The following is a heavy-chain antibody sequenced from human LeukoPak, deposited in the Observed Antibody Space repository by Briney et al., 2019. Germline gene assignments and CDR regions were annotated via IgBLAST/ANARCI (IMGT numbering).Heavy chain of an antibody. CDR1: GFSISAYW. Sequence: GGSLRLSCAASGFSISAYWMTWVRQAPGKGLEWVANINQDGSEKYSVDSVKGRFTISRDNAKNSLYLQMDSLRAEDTAVYYCARDLVVVGSYFYYGMDVWGQGTTVTVSS. CDR3: ARDLVVVGSYFYYGMDV. J-gene: IGHJ6*02. V-gene: IGHV3-7*01. CDR2: INQDGSEK. D-gene: IGHD2-21*01.